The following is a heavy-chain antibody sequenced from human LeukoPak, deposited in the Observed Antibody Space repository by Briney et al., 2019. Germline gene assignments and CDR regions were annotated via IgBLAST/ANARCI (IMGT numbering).Heavy chain of an antibody. J-gene: IGHJ4*02. CDR1: GFTFRTYG. V-gene: IGHV3-23*01. CDR3: AKPSGNCVDY. D-gene: IGHD1-26*01. CDR2: IGPSGDRT. Sequence: GGSLRLSCAASGFTFRTYGMNWVRRAPGKGLEWVSGIGPSGDRTYYVDSVKGRFTISRDNSKNTLFLQLNSLRPDDTGVYFCAKPSGNCVDYWGQGTLVTVSS.